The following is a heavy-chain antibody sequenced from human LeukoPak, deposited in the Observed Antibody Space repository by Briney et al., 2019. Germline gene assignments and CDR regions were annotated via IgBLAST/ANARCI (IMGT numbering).Heavy chain of an antibody. D-gene: IGHD2-15*01. CDR2: IHYSGDT. Sequence: SETLSLACTVSGASISSYYWTWIRQPPGKGLEWIGYIHYSGDTKCNPSLKSRVTISVDTSKNQVSLQLNSVTAADTAVYYCAGYCGGGSCADSWGQGTLVTVSS. CDR1: GASISSYY. CDR3: AGYCGGGSCADS. J-gene: IGHJ4*02. V-gene: IGHV4-59*08.